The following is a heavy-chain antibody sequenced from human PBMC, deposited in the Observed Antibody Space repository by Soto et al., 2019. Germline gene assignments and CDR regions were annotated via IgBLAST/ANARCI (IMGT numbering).Heavy chain of an antibody. CDR2: IYHSGST. D-gene: IGHD3-22*01. CDR1: SGSISSSNW. J-gene: IGHJ4*02. V-gene: IGHV4-4*02. Sequence: QVQLQESGPGLVKPSGTLSLTCAVSSGSISSSNWWSGVRQPPGKGLEWIGEIYHSGSTNYNPSLKSRVTLSVDKSKNPFSLKLSSVTAADTAVYYCVGGVVIPFDYWGQGTLVTVSS. CDR3: VGGVVIPFDY.